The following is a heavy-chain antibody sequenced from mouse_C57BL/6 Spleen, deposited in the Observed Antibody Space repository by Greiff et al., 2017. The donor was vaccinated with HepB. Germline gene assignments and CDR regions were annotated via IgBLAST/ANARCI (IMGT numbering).Heavy chain of an antibody. D-gene: IGHD2-4*01. V-gene: IGHV1-42*01. Sequence: VQLQQSGPELVKPGASVKISCKASGYSFTGYYMNWVKQSPEKSLEWIGEINPSTGGTTYNQKFKAKATLTVDKSSSTAYMQLKSQTSEDSAVYYCARGGYYDYGYAMDYWGQGTSVTVSS. CDR3: ARGGYYDYGYAMDY. J-gene: IGHJ4*01. CDR2: INPSTGGT. CDR1: GYSFTGYY.